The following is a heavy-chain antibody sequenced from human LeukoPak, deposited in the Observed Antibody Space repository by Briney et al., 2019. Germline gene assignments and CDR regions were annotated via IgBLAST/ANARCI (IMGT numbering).Heavy chain of an antibody. D-gene: IGHD3-3*01. J-gene: IGHJ4*02. CDR1: GFTFSSYA. CDR3: ATETFGVVIKYYFDY. V-gene: IGHV3-30-3*01. Sequence: PGGPLRLSCAASGFTFSSYAMHWVRQAPGKGLKWVAVISYDGSNKYYADSVKGRFTISRDNSKNTLYLQMNSLRAEDTAVYYCATETFGVVIKYYFDYWGQGTLVTVSS. CDR2: ISYDGSNK.